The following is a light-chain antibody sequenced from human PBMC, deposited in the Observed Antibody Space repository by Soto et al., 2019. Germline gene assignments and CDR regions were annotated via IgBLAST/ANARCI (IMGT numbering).Light chain of an antibody. CDR3: QQYASSPRT. V-gene: IGKV3-20*01. CDR1: QSVSSSS. Sequence: ETVLTQSPGTLSLSPGERATLSCRASQSVSSSSLAWYQQRPGQAPRLLIYGTSSRATGIPDRFSGSGSGTDFTLTISRLEPEDSAVYYCQQYASSPRTFGQGTKVDIK. CDR2: GTS. J-gene: IGKJ1*01.